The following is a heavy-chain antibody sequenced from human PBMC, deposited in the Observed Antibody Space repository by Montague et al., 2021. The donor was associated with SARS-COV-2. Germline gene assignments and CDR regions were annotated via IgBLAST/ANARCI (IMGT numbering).Heavy chain of an antibody. V-gene: IGHV4-34*01. CDR1: GGSFSTYY. D-gene: IGHD3-3*01. J-gene: IGHJ6*02. CDR2: IDHSGNT. CDR3: ARDQTVLEWIWYGMDV. Sequence: SETLSLTCAVYGGSFSTYYWAWIRQSPGKGLGWIGNIDHSGNTNYNPSLKSRVSISIGASSSQFSLYLTSVTAADAAVYYCARDQTVLEWIWYGMDVWGPGTTVTVSS.